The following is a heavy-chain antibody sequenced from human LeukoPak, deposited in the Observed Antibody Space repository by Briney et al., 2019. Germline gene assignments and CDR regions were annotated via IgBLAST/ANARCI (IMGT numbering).Heavy chain of an antibody. CDR2: INPNSGGT. J-gene: IGHJ4*02. V-gene: IGHV1-2*02. Sequence: VKVSCKASGYTFIGYYMHWVRQAPGQGLEWIGWINPNSGGTNYAQKFQGRVTMTRDTSISTAYMELSRLRSDDTAVYYCARPYDSSGYYYWGQGTLVTVSS. CDR1: GYTFIGYY. CDR3: ARPYDSSGYYY. D-gene: IGHD3-22*01.